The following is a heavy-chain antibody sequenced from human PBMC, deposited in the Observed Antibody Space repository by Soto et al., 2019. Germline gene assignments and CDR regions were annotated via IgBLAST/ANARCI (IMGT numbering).Heavy chain of an antibody. Sequence: QVQLVQSGAEVKKPGASVKVSCKASGYSFTSYGMSWVRQAPGQGLEWMGWISTYNGNTNYAQKFQDRVTLTTDTSTTTACMELTSLRSDDTAVYYCARSPAMSTLTTGWFDPWGQGTLVTVSS. V-gene: IGHV1-18*01. D-gene: IGHD4-4*01. CDR2: ISTYNGNT. J-gene: IGHJ5*02. CDR1: GYSFTSYG. CDR3: ARSPAMSTLTTGWFDP.